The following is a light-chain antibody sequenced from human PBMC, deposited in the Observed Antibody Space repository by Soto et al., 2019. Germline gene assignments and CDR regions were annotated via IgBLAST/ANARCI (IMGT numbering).Light chain of an antibody. V-gene: IGKV3-20*01. CDR3: QQYGSSPPLT. J-gene: IGKJ4*01. CDR1: QSVSSSY. Sequence: EVVLTQSPGTLSLSPGERATLSCRASQSVSSSYLAWYQHKPGQAPRLRSYGASSRATGIPDRFSGSGSGTDFTLTISRLEPEDFAVYYCQQYGSSPPLTFGGGTKVEIK. CDR2: GAS.